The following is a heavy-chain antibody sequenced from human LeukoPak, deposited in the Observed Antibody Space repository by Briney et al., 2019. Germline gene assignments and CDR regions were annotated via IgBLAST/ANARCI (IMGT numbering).Heavy chain of an antibody. J-gene: IGHJ6*03. Sequence: PSETLSLTCAVYGGSFSGYYWSWIRQPPGKGLEWIWEINHSGSTNYNPSLKSRVTISVDTSKNQFSLKLSSVTAADTAVYYCARVPGVVVVAADYYYYYYMDVWGKGTTVTVSS. CDR2: INHSGST. D-gene: IGHD2-15*01. CDR3: ARVPGVVVVAADYYYYYYMDV. V-gene: IGHV4-34*01. CDR1: GGSFSGYY.